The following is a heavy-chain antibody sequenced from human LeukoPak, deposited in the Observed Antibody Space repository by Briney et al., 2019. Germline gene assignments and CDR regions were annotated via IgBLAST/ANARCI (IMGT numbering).Heavy chain of an antibody. V-gene: IGHV1-69*04. CDR3: ARGKGTNWFDP. CDR1: GGTFSSYA. CDR2: IIPILGMA. Sequence: SVKVSCKASGGTFSSYAISWVRQAPGQGLEWMGRIIPILGMANYAQKFQGRDTITADKSTSTAYMELSSLRSEDTAVYYCARGKGTNWFDPWGQGTLVTVSS. J-gene: IGHJ5*02.